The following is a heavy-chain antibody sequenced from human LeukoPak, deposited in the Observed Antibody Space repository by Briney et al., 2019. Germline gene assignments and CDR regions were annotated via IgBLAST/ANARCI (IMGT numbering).Heavy chain of an antibody. CDR2: ISAYSGDT. V-gene: IGHV1-18*01. D-gene: IGHD4-17*01. J-gene: IGHJ2*01. CDR3: ARVRKGGSTTGYYWYFDL. Sequence: ASVKVSCKASGGTFINHAISWVRQAPGQGLEWMGWISAYSGDTKYAQKAQGRVTLTTDTSTSTAYMELRSLRSDDTAVYYCARVRKGGSTTGYYWYFDLWGRGTLVTVSS. CDR1: GGTFINHA.